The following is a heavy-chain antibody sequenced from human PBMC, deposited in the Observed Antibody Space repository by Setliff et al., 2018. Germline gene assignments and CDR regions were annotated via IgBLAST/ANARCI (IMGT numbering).Heavy chain of an antibody. J-gene: IGHJ4*02. CDR3: ARGPPDFVVVPAAAKFDY. D-gene: IGHD2-2*01. V-gene: IGHV1-18*01. CDR2: NSV. Sequence: ASVKVSCKTSGYSFTNYGINWVRQAPGQGLEWMGWNSVYAREFQGRVTMTIDTPSTAYMELRSLRSDDTAVYYCARGPPDFVVVPAAAKFDYWGPGTLVTVSS. CDR1: GYSFTNYG.